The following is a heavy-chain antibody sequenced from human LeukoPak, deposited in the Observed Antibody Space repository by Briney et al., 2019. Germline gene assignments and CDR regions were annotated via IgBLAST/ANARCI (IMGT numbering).Heavy chain of an antibody. CDR3: ARGGGSSRVGLDN. D-gene: IGHD6-6*01. Sequence: ASVKVSCKASGYTFTSYDISWVRQAPGQGLGWMGWISGYNGNTNYARKIQGRVTTTTDTSTSTAYMELRSLTSDDAAVYYCARGGGSSRVGLDNWGQGTLVTVSS. V-gene: IGHV1-18*01. CDR1: GYTFTSYD. J-gene: IGHJ4*02. CDR2: ISGYNGNT.